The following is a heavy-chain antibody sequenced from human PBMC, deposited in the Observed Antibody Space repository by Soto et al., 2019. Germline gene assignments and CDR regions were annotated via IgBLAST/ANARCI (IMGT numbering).Heavy chain of an antibody. CDR1: GGSISSGGYY. CDR3: ARAEYYDSSGPGWFDP. Sequence: SETLSLTCTVSGGSISSGGYYWSWIRQHPGKGLEWIGYIYYSGSTYYNPSLKSRVTISVDTSKNQFSLKLSSVTAADTAVYYCARAEYYDSSGPGWFDPWGQGTLVTVSS. CDR2: IYYSGST. V-gene: IGHV4-31*03. D-gene: IGHD3-22*01. J-gene: IGHJ5*02.